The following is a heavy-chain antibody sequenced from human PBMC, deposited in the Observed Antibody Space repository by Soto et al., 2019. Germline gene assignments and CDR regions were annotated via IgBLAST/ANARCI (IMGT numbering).Heavy chain of an antibody. Sequence: SETLSLTCAVYGGSFSGYYWSWIRQPPGKGLEWIGEINHSGSTNYNPSLKSRVTISVDTSKNQFSLKLSSVTAADTAVYYCADTPGNYYGMDVWGQGTTVTGLL. D-gene: IGHD2-2*02. CDR1: GGSFSGYY. V-gene: IGHV4-34*01. J-gene: IGHJ6*02. CDR2: INHSGST. CDR3: ADTPGNYYGMDV.